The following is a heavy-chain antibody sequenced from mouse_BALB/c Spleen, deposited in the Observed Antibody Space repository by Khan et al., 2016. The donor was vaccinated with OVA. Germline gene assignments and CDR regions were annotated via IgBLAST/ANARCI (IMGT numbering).Heavy chain of an antibody. J-gene: IGHJ4*01. CDR3: ARYASSPQYAMDY. CDR1: GYTFTSYV. D-gene: IGHD1-1*01. Sequence: EVQLQESGPELVKPGASVKMSCKASGYTFTSYVMHWVKQKPGQDLEWIGYINPYNVCTIHNEKFRGKATLTSDKSSSTAYIELSSLTSEDTAVYYCARYASSPQYAMDYWGQETSVTVSS. V-gene: IGHV1S136*01. CDR2: INPYNVCT.